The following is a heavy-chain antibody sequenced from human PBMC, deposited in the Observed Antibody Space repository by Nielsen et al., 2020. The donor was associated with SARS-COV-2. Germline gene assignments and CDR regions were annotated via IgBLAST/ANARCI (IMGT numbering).Heavy chain of an antibody. CDR3: ARAGPGYCSGGSCYPLY. CDR2: INPSGGST. CDR1: GYTFTSYY. D-gene: IGHD2-15*01. V-gene: IGHV1-46*01. Sequence: ASVKVSCKASGYTFTSYYMHWVRQAPGQGLEWMGIINPSGGSTNYAQKLQGRVTMTTDTSTSTAYMELRSLRSDDTAVYYCARAGPGYCSGGSCYPLYWGQGTLVTVSS. J-gene: IGHJ4*02.